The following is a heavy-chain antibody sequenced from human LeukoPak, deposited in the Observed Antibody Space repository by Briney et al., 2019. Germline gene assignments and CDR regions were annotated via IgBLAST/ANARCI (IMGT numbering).Heavy chain of an antibody. J-gene: IGHJ3*02. D-gene: IGHD3-10*01. V-gene: IGHV4-59*01. CDR2: IYYSGST. CDR3: ARSLYYYGSVSFDI. Sequence: SETLSLTCTVSGGSISSYYWSWIRQPPGKGLEWIGYIYYSGSTNYNPSLKSRVTISVDTSKSQFSLKLSSVTAADTAVYYCARSLYYYGSVSFDIWGQGTMVTVSS. CDR1: GGSISSYY.